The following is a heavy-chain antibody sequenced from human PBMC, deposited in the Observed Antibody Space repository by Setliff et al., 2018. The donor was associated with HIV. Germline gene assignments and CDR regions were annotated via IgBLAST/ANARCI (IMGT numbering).Heavy chain of an antibody. V-gene: IGHV4-59*12. CDR3: ARAAHYYDSSGPPGY. CDR2: VMYGGGS. Sequence: SETLSLTCSVSGGSIRSYYWSWIRQSPAKGMEWIGYVMYGGGSNYSPIFQSRVAMSVDASKNQFSLRVSSVSAADTAVYYCARAAHYYDSSGPPGYWGQGTLVTVSS. D-gene: IGHD3-22*01. CDR1: GGSIRSYY. J-gene: IGHJ4*02.